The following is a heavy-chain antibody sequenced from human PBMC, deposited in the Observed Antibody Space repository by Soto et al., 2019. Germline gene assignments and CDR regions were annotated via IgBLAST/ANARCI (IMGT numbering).Heavy chain of an antibody. CDR1: GFPFSSYV. V-gene: IGHV3-23*01. CDR3: AKDSNKYSSSLRGRYFDY. J-gene: IGHJ4*02. Sequence: EVQLLESGGGLVQRGGSLRLSCAASGFPFSSYVMSWVRQAPGTGLVWVSGISGGGSNTFYADSVKGRFTISRDTSKNTLLLQMNSLGAEDTAVYYCAKDSNKYSSSLRGRYFDYWGQGIGVTVSS. CDR2: ISGGGSNT. D-gene: IGHD4-4*01.